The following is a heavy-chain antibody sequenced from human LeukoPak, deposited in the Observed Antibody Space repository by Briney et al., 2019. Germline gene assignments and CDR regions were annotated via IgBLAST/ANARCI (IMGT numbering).Heavy chain of an antibody. CDR2: MYSSGST. J-gene: IGHJ5*02. Sequence: SETLSLTCTVSGVSISSGDYYWSWIRQPPGKGLEWIGYMYSSGSTYYNPSLKSRATISVDTSKNQFSLKLSSVTAADTAVYYCARPYYYDSRIDPWGQGTLVTVSS. CDR3: ARPYYYDSRIDP. CDR1: GVSISSGDYY. D-gene: IGHD3-22*01. V-gene: IGHV4-30-4*01.